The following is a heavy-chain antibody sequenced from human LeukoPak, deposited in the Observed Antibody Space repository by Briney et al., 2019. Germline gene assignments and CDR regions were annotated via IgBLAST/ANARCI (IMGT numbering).Heavy chain of an antibody. CDR2: IKQDGSEK. D-gene: IGHD2-2*01. CDR3: AKDEGYCSSTSCRYNNY. CDR1: GFTFSSYW. Sequence: GGSLRLSCAASGFTFSSYWMSWVRQAPGKGLEWVANIKQDGSEKYYVDSVKGRFTISRDNAKNSLYLQMNSLRAEDTAVYYCAKDEGYCSSTSCRYNNYWGQGTLVTVSS. J-gene: IGHJ4*02. V-gene: IGHV3-7*01.